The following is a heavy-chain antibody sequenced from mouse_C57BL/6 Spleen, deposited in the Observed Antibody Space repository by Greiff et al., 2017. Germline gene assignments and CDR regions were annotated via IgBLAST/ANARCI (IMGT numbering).Heavy chain of an antibody. J-gene: IGHJ2*01. Sequence: EVKVVESGGGLVQPGGSLKLSCAASGFTFSDYGMAWVRQAPRKGPEWVAFISNLAYSIYYADTVTGRFTFSRENAKNTLYLEMSSLRSEDTAMYYCARARDYGSSLDYWGQGTTLTVSS. CDR2: ISNLAYSI. CDR3: ARARDYGSSLDY. V-gene: IGHV5-15*01. CDR1: GFTFSDYG. D-gene: IGHD1-1*01.